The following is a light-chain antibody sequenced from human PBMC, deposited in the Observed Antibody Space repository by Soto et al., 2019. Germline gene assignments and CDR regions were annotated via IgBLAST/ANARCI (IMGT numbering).Light chain of an antibody. V-gene: IGKV3-15*01. CDR1: QNIRSS. CDR2: DAS. Sequence: ELVMTRSPASLSASPGERVTLSCRAIQNIRSSLAWYQQRPGQAPRLLIYDASTRATGIPPRFSGGGSGTEFTVTISSLKSEDFAIYYCQQYDIWPPYTLGQGTKVDIK. CDR3: QQYDIWPPYT. J-gene: IGKJ2*01.